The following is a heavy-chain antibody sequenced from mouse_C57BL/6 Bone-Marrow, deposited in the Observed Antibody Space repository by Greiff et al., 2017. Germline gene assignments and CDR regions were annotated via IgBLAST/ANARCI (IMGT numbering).Heavy chain of an antibody. D-gene: IGHD3-2*02. CDR2: ISNGGGST. J-gene: IGHJ4*01. CDR3: ARHDDSGYPYYYAMDY. V-gene: IGHV5-12*01. CDR1: GFTFSDYY. Sequence: DVMLVESGGGLVQPGGSLKLSCAASGFTFSDYYMYWVRQTPEKRLEWVAYISNGGGSTYYPDTVKGRVTISRDNAKNTLYLQMSRLKSEDTAMYYCARHDDSGYPYYYAMDYWCQGTSVTVSS.